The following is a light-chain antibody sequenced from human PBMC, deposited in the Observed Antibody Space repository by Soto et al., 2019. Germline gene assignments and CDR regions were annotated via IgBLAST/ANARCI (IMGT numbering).Light chain of an antibody. V-gene: IGLV2-23*02. CDR3: CSYVGSSILM. CDR1: SSDVGLYNL. Sequence: QSVLTQPASVSGSPGQSITISCTGTSSDVGLYNLVSWYQQLPGKAPKLIIYEVNERPSGISDRFSGSKSGNTASLTISGLQDEDEADYYCCSYVGSSILMFGGGTMLTVL. CDR2: EVN. J-gene: IGLJ3*02.